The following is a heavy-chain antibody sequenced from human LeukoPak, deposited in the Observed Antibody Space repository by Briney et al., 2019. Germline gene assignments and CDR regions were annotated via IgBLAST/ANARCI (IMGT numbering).Heavy chain of an antibody. J-gene: IGHJ4*02. CDR1: GFTFSSYS. D-gene: IGHD4-17*01. Sequence: PGGSLRLSCAASGFTFSSYSMNCVRQAPGKGLEWVSSISSSSSYIYYADSVKGRFTVSRDNAKNSLYLQMNSLRAEDTAVYYCARHDYGDYSDYWGQGTLVTVSS. V-gene: IGHV3-21*01. CDR3: ARHDYGDYSDY. CDR2: ISSSSSYI.